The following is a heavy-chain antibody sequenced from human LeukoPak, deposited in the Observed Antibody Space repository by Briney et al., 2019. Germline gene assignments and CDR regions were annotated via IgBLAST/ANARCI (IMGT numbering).Heavy chain of an antibody. J-gene: IGHJ5*01. V-gene: IGHV3-7*04. CDR3: ARDSPGHDS. CDR2: IKQDGREK. CDR1: GFTLSSYW. Sequence: GGSLRLSCVVSGFTLSSYWMGWVRPALGKGPEWVANIKQDGREKYYVDSVKGRFTISRDNAKNSLYLQMNSLRVEDTAIYYCARDSPGHDSWGQGTLVTVSS.